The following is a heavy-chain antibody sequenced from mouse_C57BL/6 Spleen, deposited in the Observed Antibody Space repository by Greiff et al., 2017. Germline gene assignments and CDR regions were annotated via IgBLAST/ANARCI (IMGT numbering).Heavy chain of an antibody. D-gene: IGHD2-1*01. V-gene: IGHV1-55*01. CDR3: ARPVTGYYAMDY. CDR1: GYTFTSYW. CDR2: IYPGSGST. Sequence: VQLQQPGAELVKPGASVKMSCKASGYTFTSYWITWVKQRPGQGLEWIGDIYPGSGSTNYNQKFKGKATLTVDTSSSTAYMQLSSLTSEDSAVYYCARPVTGYYAMDYWGQGTSVTVSS. J-gene: IGHJ4*01.